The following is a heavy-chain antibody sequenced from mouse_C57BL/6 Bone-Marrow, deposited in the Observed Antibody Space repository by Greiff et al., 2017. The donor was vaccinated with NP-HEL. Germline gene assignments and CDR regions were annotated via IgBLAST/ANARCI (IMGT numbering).Heavy chain of an antibody. CDR3: ARRGSSLSWYFDV. J-gene: IGHJ1*03. V-gene: IGHV5-12*01. D-gene: IGHD1-1*01. CDR1: GFTFSDYY. Sequence: EVKLVESGGGLVQPGGSLKLSCAASGFTFSDYYMYWVRQTPEKRLEWVAYISNGGGSTYYPDTVKGRFTISRDNAKNTLYLQMSRLKSEDTAMYYCARRGSSLSWYFDVWGTGTTVTVSS. CDR2: ISNGGGST.